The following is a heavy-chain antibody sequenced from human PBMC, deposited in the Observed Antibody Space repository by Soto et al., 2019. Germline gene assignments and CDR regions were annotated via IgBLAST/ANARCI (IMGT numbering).Heavy chain of an antibody. Sequence: ASVKVSCKASGYTFTSYGISWVRQAPGQGLEWMGWISAYNGNTNYAQKLQGRVTMTTDTPTSTAYMELRSLRSDDTAVYYCARDRYYDFWSGYYSGAFDIWGQGTMVTVSS. D-gene: IGHD3-3*01. V-gene: IGHV1-18*01. J-gene: IGHJ3*02. CDR1: GYTFTSYG. CDR3: ARDRYYDFWSGYYSGAFDI. CDR2: ISAYNGNT.